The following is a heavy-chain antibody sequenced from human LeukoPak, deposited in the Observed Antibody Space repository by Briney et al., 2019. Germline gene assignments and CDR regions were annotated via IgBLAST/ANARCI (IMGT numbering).Heavy chain of an antibody. D-gene: IGHD1-26*01. CDR3: AKAPRWELPRTNFDY. J-gene: IGHJ4*02. V-gene: IGHV3-23*01. CDR1: GFTFSSYA. Sequence: GGSLRLSCAASGFTFSSYAMSWVRQAPGKGLEWVSAISGSGGSTCYADSVKGRFTISRDNSKNTLYLQMNSLRAEDTAVYYCAKAPRWELPRTNFDYWGQGTLVTVSS. CDR2: ISGSGGST.